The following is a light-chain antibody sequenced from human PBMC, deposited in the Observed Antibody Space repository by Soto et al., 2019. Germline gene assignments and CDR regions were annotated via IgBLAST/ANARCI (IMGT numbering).Light chain of an antibody. CDR1: QSISTW. V-gene: IGKV1-5*01. J-gene: IGKJ1*01. CDR3: QQYNSYWK. Sequence: DIQMTQSPSTLSASVGDRVTITCRASQSISTWLAWYQQKPGKAPKLLIYDASSLESGVPSRFSGSGSGTEFPLTISSLQPDDFATYYCQQYNSYWKFGQGTKVEIK. CDR2: DAS.